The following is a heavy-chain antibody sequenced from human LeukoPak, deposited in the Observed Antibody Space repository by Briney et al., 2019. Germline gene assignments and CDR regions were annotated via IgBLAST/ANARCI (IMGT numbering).Heavy chain of an antibody. CDR1: GFNLSSYS. CDR2: ISSSSHYI. J-gene: IGHJ4*02. CDR3: ARDRSTEFDY. D-gene: IGHD2-2*01. V-gene: IGHV3-21*01. Sequence: GGSLRLSCAASGFNLSSYSMNWVRQAPGKGLGWVSSISSSSHYIYYADSVKGQFTISRDNAKNSLYLQMNSLRVEGTAVYYCARDRSTEFDYWGQGTLVTVSS.